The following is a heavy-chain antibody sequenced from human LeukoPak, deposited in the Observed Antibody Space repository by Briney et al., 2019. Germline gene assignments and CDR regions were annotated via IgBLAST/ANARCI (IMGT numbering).Heavy chain of an antibody. J-gene: IGHJ4*02. CDR3: ARSNVLLWFGELLTEYFDY. D-gene: IGHD3-10*01. CDR2: ISAYNGNT. Sequence: ASVKVSCKASGYTLTSYGISWVRQAPGQGLEWMGWISAYNGNTNYAQKLQGRVTMTTDTSTSTAYMELRSLRSDDTAVYYCARSNVLLWFGELLTEYFDYWGQGTLVTVSS. CDR1: GYTLTSYG. V-gene: IGHV1-18*01.